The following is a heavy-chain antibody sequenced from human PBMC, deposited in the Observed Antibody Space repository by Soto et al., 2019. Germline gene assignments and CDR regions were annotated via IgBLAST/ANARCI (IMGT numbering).Heavy chain of an antibody. J-gene: IGHJ4*02. V-gene: IGHV3-74*01. CDR3: ATSKGGVSHGPTTL. CDR1: GFTFGNYW. CDR2: MNSDGSNT. D-gene: IGHD1-26*01. Sequence: EVQLVESGGALVQPGGSLRLSCAASGFTFGNYWIHWVRQAPGKGLVWISRMNSDGSNTVYAEAVKGRFTISRDNAKNTLYLQMNSLRVEDTAVYYCATSKGGVSHGPTTLWGQGTLVTVSS.